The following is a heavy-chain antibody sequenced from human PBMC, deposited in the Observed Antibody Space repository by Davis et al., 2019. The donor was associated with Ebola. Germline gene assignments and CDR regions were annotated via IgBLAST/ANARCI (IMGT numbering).Heavy chain of an antibody. CDR3: ARPRGYNYVADAFDI. CDR2: IYPGDSET. CDR1: GYSFSSHW. V-gene: IGHV5-51*01. D-gene: IGHD5-18*01. J-gene: IGHJ3*02. Sequence: GESLKISCMGSGYSFSSHWIGWVRQMPGKGLELMGLIYPGDSETRYNPSFQGQVTISADKSISTAYLQWSSLKASDTAMYYCARPRGYNYVADAFDIWGQGTMVTVSS.